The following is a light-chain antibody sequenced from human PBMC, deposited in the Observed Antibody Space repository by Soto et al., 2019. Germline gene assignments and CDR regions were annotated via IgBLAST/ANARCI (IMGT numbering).Light chain of an antibody. CDR3: QQRSNWPPVT. J-gene: IGKJ4*01. V-gene: IGKV3-11*01. Sequence: EIVLTQSPATLSLSPGERATLSCRASQSVSSYLAWYQQKPGQAPRLLIYDASNRATGIPARFSGSGSGTDFTLTISSLEPEDFAIYYCQQRSNWPPVTFGVGTTVEIK. CDR2: DAS. CDR1: QSVSSY.